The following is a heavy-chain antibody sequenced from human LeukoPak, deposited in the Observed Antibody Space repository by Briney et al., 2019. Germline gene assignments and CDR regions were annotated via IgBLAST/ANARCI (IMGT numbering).Heavy chain of an antibody. Sequence: GGSLRLSCAASGFTFSSYAMSWVRQAPGKGLEWVSAISGSGGSTYYADSVKGRFTISRDTSKNTVYLQMNSLRAEDTAVYHCAKGASAARRGGNLDYWGQGTLVTVSS. D-gene: IGHD6-6*01. CDR1: GFTFSSYA. CDR3: AKGASAARRGGNLDY. J-gene: IGHJ4*02. CDR2: ISGSGGST. V-gene: IGHV3-23*01.